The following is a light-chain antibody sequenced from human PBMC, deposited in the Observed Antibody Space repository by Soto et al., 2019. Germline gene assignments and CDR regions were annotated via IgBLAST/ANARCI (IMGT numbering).Light chain of an antibody. Sequence: QSALTQPPSASGSPGQSVTISCTGTSSDVGGDNYVCWYQQHPGKAPKLIIHEVTKRPSGVPDRFSGSKSGNTASLTVSGLQADDEADYYRSSTRMFGGGTKLTVL. CDR2: EVT. CDR1: SSDVGGDNY. V-gene: IGLV2-8*01. J-gene: IGLJ3*02. CDR3: SSTRM.